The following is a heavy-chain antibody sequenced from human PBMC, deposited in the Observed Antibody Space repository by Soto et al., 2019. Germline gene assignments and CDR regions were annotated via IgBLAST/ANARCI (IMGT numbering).Heavy chain of an antibody. D-gene: IGHD2-21*02. V-gene: IGHV4-59*02. CDR2: IFYSGST. CDR3: ARVLPSYCGGDCSYFDS. J-gene: IGHJ4*02. CDR1: GGSVNSYY. Sequence: NPSETLSLTCTVSGGSVNSYYWSWIRQPPGKGLEWIGYIFYSGSTKSNPSLKSRVTMSVDMSKNQFSLRLTSVTAADTAVYYCARVLPSYCGGDCSYFDSWGQGTLVTVSS.